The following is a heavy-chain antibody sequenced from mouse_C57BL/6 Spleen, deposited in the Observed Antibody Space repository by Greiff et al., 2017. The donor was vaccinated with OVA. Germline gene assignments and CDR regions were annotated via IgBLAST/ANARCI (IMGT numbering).Heavy chain of an antibody. D-gene: IGHD2-1*01. Sequence: QVQLQQSGAELARPGASVKLSCKASGYTFTSYGISWVKQRTGQGLEWIGEIYPRSGNTYYNEKFKGKATLTADKSSSTAYMELRSLTSEDSAVYFCARKNDYGNYNYYAMDYWGQGTSVTVSS. CDR1: GYTFTSYG. V-gene: IGHV1-81*01. J-gene: IGHJ4*01. CDR3: ARKNDYGNYNYYAMDY. CDR2: IYPRSGNT.